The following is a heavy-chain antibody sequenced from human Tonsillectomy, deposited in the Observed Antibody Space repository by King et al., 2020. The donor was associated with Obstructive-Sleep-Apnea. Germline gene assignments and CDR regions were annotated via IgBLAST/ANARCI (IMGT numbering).Heavy chain of an antibody. J-gene: IGHJ5*02. CDR1: GGSFSDYY. Sequence: VQLQQWGAGLLKPSETLSLTCAVFGGSFSDYYWSWIRQPPGWGLEWIGEINHSGSTNYNPSLKSRVTISGDTSKNQFSLELTSVTAADTAVYYCARGSGAAAVNWFDPWGQGTLVTVSS. V-gene: IGHV4-34*01. CDR2: INHSGST. D-gene: IGHD6-13*01. CDR3: ARGSGAAAVNWFDP.